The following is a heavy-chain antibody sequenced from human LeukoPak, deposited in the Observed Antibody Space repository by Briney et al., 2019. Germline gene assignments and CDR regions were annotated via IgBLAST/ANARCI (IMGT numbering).Heavy chain of an antibody. J-gene: IGHJ5*02. CDR2: IISNGGST. V-gene: IGHV3-64D*06. Sequence: GGSLRLSCSASGFTFSVYAIHWVRQAPGKGLEYVSTIISNGGSTYYADSVKGRFTISRDNSKNTVSLQMSSLRAEDTAVYYCAKAGYPYYYDSSGFNWFDPWGQGTLVTVSS. CDR3: AKAGYPYYYDSSGFNWFDP. D-gene: IGHD3-22*01. CDR1: GFTFSVYA.